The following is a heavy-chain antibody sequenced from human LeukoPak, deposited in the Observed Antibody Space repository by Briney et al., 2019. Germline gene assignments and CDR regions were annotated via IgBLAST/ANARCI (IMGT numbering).Heavy chain of an antibody. CDR2: ISPGGSDT. Sequence: PGGSLRLSCAASGFTFNNYAMSWVRQAPGKGLEWVSAISPGGSDTYYADSLRGRFTISRDNSKKTLPLQMSSLRVEDSAVYYCAKRGAYETMAAFDYWGQGTLVTVSS. V-gene: IGHV3-23*01. D-gene: IGHD3-10*01. CDR1: GFTFNNYA. J-gene: IGHJ4*02. CDR3: AKRGAYETMAAFDY.